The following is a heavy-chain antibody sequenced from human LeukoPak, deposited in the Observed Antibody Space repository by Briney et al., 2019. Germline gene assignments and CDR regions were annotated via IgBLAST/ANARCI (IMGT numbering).Heavy chain of an antibody. J-gene: IGHJ4*02. CDR2: IYYSGST. CDR3: VRGHYYDS. CDR1: GGSISSYY. Sequence: SETLSLTCTVSGGSISSYYWSWIRQPPGKGLEWIGYIYYSGSTNYNPSLKSRVTISVDTSKNQFSLKLSSVTAADTAVYYCVRGHYYDSWGQGTLVTVSS. V-gene: IGHV4-59*01.